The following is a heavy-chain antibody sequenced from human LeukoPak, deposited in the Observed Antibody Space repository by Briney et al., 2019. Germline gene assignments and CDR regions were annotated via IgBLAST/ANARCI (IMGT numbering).Heavy chain of an antibody. V-gene: IGHV3-23*01. CDR3: ARASTANSLDY. D-gene: IGHD4-23*01. Sequence: GGSLRLSCAASGFTFSSYAMSWVRQAPGKGLEWVSAISGSGGNTYYADSVKGRFTISRDNSKNTLYLQMNSLRAEDTAVYYCARASTANSLDYWGQGTLVTVSS. J-gene: IGHJ4*02. CDR1: GFTFSSYA. CDR2: ISGSGGNT.